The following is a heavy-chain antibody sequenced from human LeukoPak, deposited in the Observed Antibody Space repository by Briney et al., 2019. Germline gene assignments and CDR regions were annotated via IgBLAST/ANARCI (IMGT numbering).Heavy chain of an antibody. CDR3: ARGDGYPDAFDI. D-gene: IGHD5-24*01. CDR1: GYTFTGYY. Sequence: ASVTVSCKASGYTFTGYYMHWVRQAPGQGLEWMGWINPNSGGTNYTQKFQGRVTMTRDTSISTAYMELSRLRSDDTAVYYCARGDGYPDAFDIWGQGTMVTVSS. CDR2: INPNSGGT. J-gene: IGHJ3*02. V-gene: IGHV1-2*02.